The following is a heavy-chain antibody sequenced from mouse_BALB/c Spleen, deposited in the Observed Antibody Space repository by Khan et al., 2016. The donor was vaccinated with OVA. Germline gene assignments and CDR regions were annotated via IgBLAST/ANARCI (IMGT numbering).Heavy chain of an antibody. Sequence: QVQLKESGPGLVAPSQSLSITCTVSGLSLTNYGISWIRQPPGKGLEWLGVIWGDGSTNYHSALISRLSINKDNSKSQVFVKLNSLQTEDTATYYCAIIYYGYDWFTYWGQGTLVTVSA. CDR1: GLSLTNYG. D-gene: IGHD2-2*01. J-gene: IGHJ3*01. CDR2: IWGDGST. CDR3: AIIYYGYDWFTY. V-gene: IGHV2-3*01.